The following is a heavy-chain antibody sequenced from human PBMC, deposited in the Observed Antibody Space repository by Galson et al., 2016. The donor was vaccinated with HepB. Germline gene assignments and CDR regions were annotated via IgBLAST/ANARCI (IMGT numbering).Heavy chain of an antibody. CDR3: AKDRGGGRSIGDQGP. CDR2: ISDDGNNE. J-gene: IGHJ5*02. V-gene: IGHV3-30*18. CDR1: GFTFSSYA. Sequence: SLRLSRAASGFTFSSYAMHWVRQTPGEGLEWVAVISDDGNNEYYADSVKGRFTISRDNSKNTVYLQMNSLRPEDTAVYYCAKDRGGGRSIGDQGPWGQGTLVIVSS. D-gene: IGHD3-10*01.